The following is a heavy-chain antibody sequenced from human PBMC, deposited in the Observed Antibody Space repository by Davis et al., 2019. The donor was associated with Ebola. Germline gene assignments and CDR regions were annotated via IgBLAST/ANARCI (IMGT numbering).Heavy chain of an antibody. CDR3: ARDRSGYYGSAYYFDH. CDR1: GFPFSDYG. Sequence: PGGSLRLSCAASGFPFSDYGMHWVRQAPGKGLEWVAFISYHGTYNSYADSVKGRFTISRDNSKNTVYLQMNSLRAEDTAVYYCARDRSGYYGSAYYFDHWGQGTQVTVSS. D-gene: IGHD3-10*01. CDR2: ISYHGTYN. J-gene: IGHJ4*02. V-gene: IGHV3-30-3*01.